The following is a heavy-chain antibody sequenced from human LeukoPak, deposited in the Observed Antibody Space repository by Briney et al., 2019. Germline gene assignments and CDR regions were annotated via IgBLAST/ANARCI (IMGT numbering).Heavy chain of an antibody. V-gene: IGHV3-23*01. D-gene: IGHD4-11*01. J-gene: IGHJ4*02. CDR2: ISRSGDTT. CDR1: GFTFSSFT. Sequence: PGGSLRLSCAASGFTFSSFTMNWVRQAPGKGLEWVSSISRSGDTTYYADSVKGRFTISRDNSKNTLYLQMDTLRAEDTAIYYCADSNYWYPVDYWGQGTLVTVSS. CDR3: ADSNYWYPVDY.